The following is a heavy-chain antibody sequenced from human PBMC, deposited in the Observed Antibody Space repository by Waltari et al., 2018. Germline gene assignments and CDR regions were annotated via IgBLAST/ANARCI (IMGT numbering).Heavy chain of an antibody. CDR1: GGSISSSY. Sequence: QVQLQESGPGLVKPSETLSLTCTVSGGSISSSYWRWIRQPPGKGLEWIGYIYYSGSTNYNPSLKSRVTISVDTSKNQFSLKLSSVTAADTAVYYCARSLNPLMAYYFDYWGQGTLVTVSS. CDR3: ARSLNPLMAYYFDY. CDR2: IYYSGST. V-gene: IGHV4-59*01. J-gene: IGHJ4*02. D-gene: IGHD2-8*01.